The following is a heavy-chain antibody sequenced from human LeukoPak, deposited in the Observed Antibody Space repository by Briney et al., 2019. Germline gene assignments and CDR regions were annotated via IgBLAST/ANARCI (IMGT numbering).Heavy chain of an antibody. CDR1: GFIFSSHA. CDR2: IQYDGSEK. CDR3: AKDLTGAYCSDY. V-gene: IGHV3-30-3*01. Sequence: GGSLRLSCAASGFIFSSHAMHWVRQAPGKGLEWVAVIQYDGSEKRYADSVKGRFTVSRDNSKNTLYLQMDSLTAEDTAVYHCAKDLTGAYCSDYWGQGTLVTVSS. D-gene: IGHD3-9*01. J-gene: IGHJ4*02.